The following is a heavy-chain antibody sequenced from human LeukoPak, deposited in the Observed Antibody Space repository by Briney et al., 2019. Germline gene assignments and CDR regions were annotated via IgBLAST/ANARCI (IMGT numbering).Heavy chain of an antibody. Sequence: PGGSLRLSCAASGFTVSSNYMSWVRQAPGKGLEWVSVIYSGGSTCYADSVKGRFTISRDNSKNTLYLQMNSLRAEDTAVYYCARCGQYYDFWSGYSGDYYFDYWGQGTLVTVSS. CDR2: IYSGGST. D-gene: IGHD3-3*01. CDR1: GFTVSSNY. J-gene: IGHJ4*02. V-gene: IGHV3-53*01. CDR3: ARCGQYYDFWSGYSGDYYFDY.